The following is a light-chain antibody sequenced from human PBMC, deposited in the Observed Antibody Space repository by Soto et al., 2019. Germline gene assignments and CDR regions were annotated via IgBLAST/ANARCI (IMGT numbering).Light chain of an antibody. Sequence: VLTQSPGTLSRAPLEGSTLSCSASQSVSNNYLAWYQQKPGQAPRLLIYGASNRATGIPDRFSGSGSGTDFTLAISRLEPEDFAVYYCQQYDSSSATFGRGTRLEIK. CDR3: QQYDSSSAT. V-gene: IGKV3-20*01. CDR2: GAS. J-gene: IGKJ5*01. CDR1: QSVSNNY.